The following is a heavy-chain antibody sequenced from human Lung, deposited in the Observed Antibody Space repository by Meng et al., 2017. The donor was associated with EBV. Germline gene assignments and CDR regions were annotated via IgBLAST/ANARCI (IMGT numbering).Heavy chain of an antibody. CDR1: GGSISSGGYS. J-gene: IGHJ4*02. Sequence: QLQLQESGSGLVKPSQTLSLPCAVSGGSISSGGYSWSWIRQLPGKGLEWIGYIYHSGSTYYNPSLKSRVTISVDTSKNQLSLRLSSVTAADTAVYYCARGLWYYDRGGYFDNWGRGTLVTVSS. CDR3: ARGLWYYDRGGYFDN. CDR2: IYHSGST. D-gene: IGHD3-22*01. V-gene: IGHV4-30-2*01.